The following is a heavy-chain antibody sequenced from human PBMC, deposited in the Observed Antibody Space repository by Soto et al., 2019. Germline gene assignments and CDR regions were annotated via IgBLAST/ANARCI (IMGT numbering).Heavy chain of an antibody. CDR2: YDPEDVET. CDR3: ATDSGMVVVPVARKWGFDP. J-gene: IGHJ5*02. D-gene: IGHD2-2*01. V-gene: IGHV1-24*01. Sequence: GASEEVSCKVSGYTLSELSMYWVRQAPGKGRAWMGGYDPEDVETIYGQKFRGRVTMTEDTSTDTAYMELRSLRSEDTAVYYCATDSGMVVVPVARKWGFDPWGQGTLVTVSS. CDR1: GYTLSELS.